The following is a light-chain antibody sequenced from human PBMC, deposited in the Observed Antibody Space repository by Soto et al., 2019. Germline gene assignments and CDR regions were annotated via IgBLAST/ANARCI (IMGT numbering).Light chain of an antibody. V-gene: IGKV3-20*01. CDR3: QQCSGSPIT. CDR2: GAS. CDR1: QSLNNNN. Sequence: EIVFTQSPGTLSLSPGERATLSCRASQSLNNNNLAWYQQKPGQAPRLLIYGASSRATGIPDRFSGSVSRTDFTLSITRVEPEDVAVYYCQQCSGSPITFGQGTRLEIK. J-gene: IGKJ5*01.